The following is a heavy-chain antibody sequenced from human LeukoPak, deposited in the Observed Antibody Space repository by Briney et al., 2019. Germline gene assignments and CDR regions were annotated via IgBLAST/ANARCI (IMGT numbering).Heavy chain of an antibody. D-gene: IGHD3-9*01. V-gene: IGHV3-9*01. CDR3: TKVTDWRTGFDY. CDR2: ITWNSDDM. Sequence: GRSLRLSCAASGFTFDGFSMYWVRQAPGKGLEWGSGITWNSDDMAYADSVKGRFTISRDSAKNCLYLQMNSLRVEDTALYYCTKVTDWRTGFDYWGQGTLVTVSS. J-gene: IGHJ4*02. CDR1: GFTFDGFS.